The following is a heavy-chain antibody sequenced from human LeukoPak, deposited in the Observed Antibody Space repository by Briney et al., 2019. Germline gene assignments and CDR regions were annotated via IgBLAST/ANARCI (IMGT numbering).Heavy chain of an antibody. CDR1: GFTFSSSW. CDR2: IYSVGST. J-gene: IGHJ4*02. V-gene: IGHV3-66*01. CDR3: ARNPPYYYDSSGPRSPYYFDY. D-gene: IGHD3-22*01. Sequence: GGSLRLSCAASGFTFSSSWMHWVRQASGKGLEWVSLIYSVGSTYYADSVKGRFTISRDNSKNTLYLQMNSLTAEDTAVYYCARNPPYYYDSSGPRSPYYFDYWGQGTLVTVSS.